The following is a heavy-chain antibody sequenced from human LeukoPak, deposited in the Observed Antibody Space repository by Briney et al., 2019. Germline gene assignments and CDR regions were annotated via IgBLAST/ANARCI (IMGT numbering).Heavy chain of an antibody. CDR2: ISFSGTT. V-gene: IGHV4-59*01. J-gene: IGHJ6*03. Sequence: SETLSLTCTVSGGSINNYYWTWIRHPPGKGLEWIGYISFSGTTNYNPSLTSRVTISLDTSNNQFSLKLTSVTAADTAVYYCARISPSSGTYWGSLYYYMDVWGKGTTVTVSS. CDR3: ARISPSSGTYWGSLYYYMDV. CDR1: GGSINNYY. D-gene: IGHD1-26*01.